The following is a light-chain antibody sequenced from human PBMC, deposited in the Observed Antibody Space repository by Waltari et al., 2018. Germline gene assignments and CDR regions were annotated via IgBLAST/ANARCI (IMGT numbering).Light chain of an antibody. Sequence: SALTQPRSVSGSPGQSVTISCTGTSSDVGRFNYVSWHQQHPGNAPKLMIYDVNKRPSGVPDRFSGSKSGNTASLTISGLQAEDEADYYCCSYAGSYTLVFGGGTKLTVL. CDR2: DVN. CDR1: SSDVGRFNY. V-gene: IGLV2-11*01. CDR3: CSYAGSYTLV. J-gene: IGLJ3*02.